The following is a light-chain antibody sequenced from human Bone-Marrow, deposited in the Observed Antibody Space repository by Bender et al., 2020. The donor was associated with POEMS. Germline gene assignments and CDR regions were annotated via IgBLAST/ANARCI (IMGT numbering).Light chain of an antibody. V-gene: IGLV3-1*01. J-gene: IGLJ1*01. CDR1: RLGEKF. Sequence: SYEVTQPPSVSVSPGQTAEITCSGDRLGEKFVCWYQQKPGQSPVLVIYQDSRRPSGIPDRFSGFISGNTATLTISGVEVGDEANYFCQVWDRSSDQPVFGTGTRVSVL. CDR3: QVWDRSSDQPV. CDR2: QDS.